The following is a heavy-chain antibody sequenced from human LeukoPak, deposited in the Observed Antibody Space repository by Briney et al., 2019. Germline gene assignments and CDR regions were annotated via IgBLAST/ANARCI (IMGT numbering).Heavy chain of an antibody. CDR2: FDPEDGET. Sequence: ASVKVSCKVSGHTLTELSMYWVRQAPGKGLEWMGRFDPEDGETIYAQKFQGRVTMTEDTSTDTAYMELSSLRSEDTAVYYCARHDFHMSGLTRGLGLFSGFVPWGQETLVTVSS. CDR1: GHTLTELS. D-gene: IGHD5-12*01. CDR3: ARHDFHMSGLTRGLGLFSGFVP. J-gene: IGHJ5*02. V-gene: IGHV1-24*01.